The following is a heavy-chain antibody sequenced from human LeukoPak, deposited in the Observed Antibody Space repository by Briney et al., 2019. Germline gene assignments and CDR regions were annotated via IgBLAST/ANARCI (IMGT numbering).Heavy chain of an antibody. J-gene: IGHJ4*02. Sequence: SETLSLTCAVYGGSFSGYYWSWIRQPPGKRLEWIGEINHSGSTNYNPSLKSRVTISVDTSKNQFSLKLSSVTAADTAVYYCARNRGSYASDYWGQGTLVTVSS. D-gene: IGHD1-26*01. CDR3: ARNRGSYASDY. CDR2: INHSGST. CDR1: GGSFSGYY. V-gene: IGHV4-34*01.